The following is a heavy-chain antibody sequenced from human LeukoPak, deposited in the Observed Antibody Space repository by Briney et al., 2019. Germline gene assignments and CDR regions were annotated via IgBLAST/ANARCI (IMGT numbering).Heavy chain of an antibody. CDR3: AKDPDDFWSGYFDY. CDR1: GFTFSSYG. V-gene: IGHV3-30*02. J-gene: IGHJ4*02. D-gene: IGHD3-3*01. Sequence: GGSLRLSCAASGFTFSSYGMHWVRQAPGKGLEWVAFIRYDGSNKYYADSVKGRFTISRDNSKNTLYLQKNSLRAEDTAVYYCAKDPDDFWSGYFDYWGQGTLVTVSS. CDR2: IRYDGSNK.